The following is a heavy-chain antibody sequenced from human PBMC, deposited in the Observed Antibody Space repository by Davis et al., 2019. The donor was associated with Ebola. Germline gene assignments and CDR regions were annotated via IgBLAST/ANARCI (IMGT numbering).Heavy chain of an antibody. V-gene: IGHV4-59*08. CDR1: GGSFSGYY. Sequence: SETLSLTCAVYGGSFSGYYWSWIRQPPGKGLEWIGYIYYSGSTNYNPSLKSRVTISVDTSKNQFSLTLSSVTAADTAVYYCARRGRARGMDVWGQGTTVTVSS. CDR3: ARRGRARGMDV. J-gene: IGHJ6*02. CDR2: IYYSGST.